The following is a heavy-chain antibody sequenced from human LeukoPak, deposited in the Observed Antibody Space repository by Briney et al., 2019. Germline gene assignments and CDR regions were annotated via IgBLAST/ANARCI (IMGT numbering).Heavy chain of an antibody. CDR1: GVSISTYY. CDR2: IYSSGYT. D-gene: IGHD3-16*01. V-gene: IGHV4-59*08. J-gene: IGHJ5*02. CDR3: SGGWFYP. Sequence: SETLSLTCTVSGVSISTYYWSWIRQPPGKGLGWIGYIYSSGYTNYNPSLKSRVTISIDTSKNQFSLKLSSVTAADTAVYYCSGGWFYPWGQGTLVIVSS.